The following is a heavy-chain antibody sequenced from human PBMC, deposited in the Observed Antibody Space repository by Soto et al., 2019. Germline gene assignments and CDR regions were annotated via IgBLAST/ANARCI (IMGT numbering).Heavy chain of an antibody. Sequence: GGSLRLSCGVSGFTFSTYAMNWVRQAPGKGLEWLSLISGSGSGTYYADSVKGRFTISRDNSENTLYLQMNSLRAEDTAVYYCAKDLGNTIVGASRGFAHWGHGSLVTVSS. CDR3: AKDLGNTIVGASRGFAH. CDR2: ISGSGSGT. V-gene: IGHV3-23*01. J-gene: IGHJ4*01. D-gene: IGHD1-26*01. CDR1: GFTFSTYA.